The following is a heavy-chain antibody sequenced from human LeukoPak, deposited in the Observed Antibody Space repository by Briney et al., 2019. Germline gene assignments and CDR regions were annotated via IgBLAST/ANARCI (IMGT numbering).Heavy chain of an antibody. Sequence: GGSLRLSCAASGFTFSGYVMNWVRQAPGKGLAWVSSIPGSSDNTYYADSVKGRFTISRDNSRSTLYLQMNSLRAEDTAVYYCAKNHPAAIIPQYWGQGTLVTVSS. V-gene: IGHV3-23*01. D-gene: IGHD2-2*02. CDR1: GFTFSGYV. CDR2: IPGSSDNT. J-gene: IGHJ4*02. CDR3: AKNHPAAIIPQY.